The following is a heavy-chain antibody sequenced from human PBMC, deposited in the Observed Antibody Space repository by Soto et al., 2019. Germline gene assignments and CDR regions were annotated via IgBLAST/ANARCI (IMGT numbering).Heavy chain of an antibody. J-gene: IGHJ6*02. CDR1: GFTSSDHY. CDR2: TANKRSRYTT. D-gene: IGHD3-16*01. Sequence: EVELVESGGGLVQAGGSLRVSCGVSGFTSSDHYMDWVSQAPGKGLEWVGRTANKRSRYTTEYAASVKGRFIISRDDSKNTLYLQMKSMKIEDTDSYYCARAGFGDGLEVWGQGTTVPVSS. CDR3: ARAGFGDGLEV. V-gene: IGHV3-72*01.